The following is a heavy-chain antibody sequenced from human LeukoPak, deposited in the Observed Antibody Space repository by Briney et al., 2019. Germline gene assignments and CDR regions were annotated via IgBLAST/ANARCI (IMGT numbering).Heavy chain of an antibody. CDR1: GFTFSTYS. J-gene: IGHJ4*02. V-gene: IGHV3-48*01. CDR2: ISDSGAM. D-gene: IGHD4-23*01. Sequence: PGGSLRLSCAASGFTFSTYSMKWVRQAPGKGLEWVSYISDSGAMYYADSVRGRFTISRENAQNSLSLQMNSLRVEDTAVYYCARGRPHGNDYWGQGTLVTVSS. CDR3: ARGRPHGNDY.